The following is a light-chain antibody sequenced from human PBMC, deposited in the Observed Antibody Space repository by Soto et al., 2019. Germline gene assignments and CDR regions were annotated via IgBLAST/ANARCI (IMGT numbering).Light chain of an antibody. CDR2: LYSAGRH. J-gene: IGLJ2*01. V-gene: IGLV4-69*01. CDR3: QTWGTGYVV. CDR1: SGHSTYA. Sequence: QLVLTQSPSASASLGASVKITCTLSSGHSTYAIAWHQQQPGKGPRYSMRLYSAGRHIKGDGVPDRFSGSGSGTERYLTISDLHSDDEADYYCQTWGTGYVVFGGGTKVTVL.